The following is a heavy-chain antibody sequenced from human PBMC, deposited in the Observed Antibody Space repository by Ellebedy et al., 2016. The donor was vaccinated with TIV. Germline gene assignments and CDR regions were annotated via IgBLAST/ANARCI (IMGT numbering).Heavy chain of an antibody. V-gene: IGHV3-7*01. CDR3: ARGYGEGVY. CDR1: GFTFSTHW. Sequence: GGSLRLXXAASGFTFSTHWMTWLRQAPGKGLKWVANINQDGSEKYYVDSVKGRFTISRDSAKNSLYLQMNSLRAEDTAVYFCARGYGEGVYWGQGTLVTVSS. D-gene: IGHD4-17*01. CDR2: INQDGSEK. J-gene: IGHJ4*02.